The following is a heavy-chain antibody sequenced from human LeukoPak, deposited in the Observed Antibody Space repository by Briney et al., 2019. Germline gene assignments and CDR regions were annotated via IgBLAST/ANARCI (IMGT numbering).Heavy chain of an antibody. J-gene: IGHJ4*02. CDR2: ISGSGGST. V-gene: IGHV3-23*01. Sequence: GGSLRLSCAASGFTFSSYAMSWVRQAPGKGLEWGSAISGSGGSTYYADSVKGRFTISRDNSKNTLYLQMNSLRAEDTAVYYCAKRGDYVSSGYYLDYWGQGTLVTVSS. CDR3: AKRGDYVSSGYYLDY. D-gene: IGHD3-22*01. CDR1: GFTFSSYA.